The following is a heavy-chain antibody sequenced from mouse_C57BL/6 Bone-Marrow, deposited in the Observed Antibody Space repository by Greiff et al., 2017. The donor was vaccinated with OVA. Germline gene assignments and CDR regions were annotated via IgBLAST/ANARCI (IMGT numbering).Heavy chain of an antibody. D-gene: IGHD1-1*01. Sequence: DVQLQESGPGLVKPSQSLSLTCSVTGYSITSGYYWNWIRQFPGNKLEWMGYISYDGSNNYNPSLQNRISITRDTSKNQFFLKLNSVTTEDTATYYCARDNYGSREGFAYWGQGTLVTVSA. V-gene: IGHV3-6*01. CDR3: ARDNYGSREGFAY. CDR2: ISYDGSN. J-gene: IGHJ3*01. CDR1: GYSITSGYY.